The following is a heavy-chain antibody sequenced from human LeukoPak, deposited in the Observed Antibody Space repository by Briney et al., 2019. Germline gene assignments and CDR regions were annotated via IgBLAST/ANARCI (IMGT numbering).Heavy chain of an antibody. Sequence: GGSLRLSCAASGFTFSSYAMSWVRQAPGKGLEWVAVISYDGSNKYYADSVKGRFTISRDNSKNTLYLQMNSLRAEDTAVYYCARDHYYDSSGSDYWGQGTLVTVSS. D-gene: IGHD3-22*01. J-gene: IGHJ4*02. V-gene: IGHV3-30-3*01. CDR2: ISYDGSNK. CDR3: ARDHYYDSSGSDY. CDR1: GFTFSSYA.